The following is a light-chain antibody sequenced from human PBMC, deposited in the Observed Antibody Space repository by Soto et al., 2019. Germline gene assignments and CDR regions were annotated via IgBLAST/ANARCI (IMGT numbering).Light chain of an antibody. V-gene: IGLV2-11*01. CDR2: DVS. CDR1: SSDVGGYNY. J-gene: IGLJ1*01. Sequence: LTXPRSVSGSPGQSVTISCTGTSSDVGGYNYVSWYQQYPGKAPKLMIYDVSKWPSGVPDRFSGSKSGNTASLTISGLQAEDEADYYCCSYAGSYTFYVFGTGTQLTVL. CDR3: CSYAGSYTFYV.